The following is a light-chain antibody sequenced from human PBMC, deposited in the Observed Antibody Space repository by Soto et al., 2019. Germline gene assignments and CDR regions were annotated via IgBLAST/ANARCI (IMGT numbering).Light chain of an antibody. CDR1: QSVTTQ. J-gene: IGKJ1*01. CDR3: QQYGGSTRT. V-gene: IGKV3-20*01. Sequence: IVLTQSPGTLSFSPGERATLSCRASQSVTTQLAWYQQKPGQAPRLIIHGASSRATGVPDRITGSGSGTDFTLSISRLEPEDFAVYYCQQYGGSTRTSGQGIKVEIX. CDR2: GAS.